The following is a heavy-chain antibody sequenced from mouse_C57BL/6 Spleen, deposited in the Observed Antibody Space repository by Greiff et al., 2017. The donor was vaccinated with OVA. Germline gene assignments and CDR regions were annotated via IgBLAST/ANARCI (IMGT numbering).Heavy chain of an antibody. CDR2: INPGSGGT. CDR1: GYAFTNYL. D-gene: IGHD2-4*01. CDR3: ARPYDYDAEFAY. J-gene: IGHJ3*01. Sequence: QVQLQQSGAELVRPGTSVKVSCKASGYAFTNYLIEWVKQRPGQGLEWIGVINPGSGGTNYNEKFKGKATLTADKSSSTAYMQLSSLTSEDSAVYFCARPYDYDAEFAYWGQGTLVTVSA. V-gene: IGHV1-54*01.